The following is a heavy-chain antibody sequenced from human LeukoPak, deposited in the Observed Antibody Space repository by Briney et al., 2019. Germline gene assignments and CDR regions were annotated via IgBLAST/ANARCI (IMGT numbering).Heavy chain of an antibody. CDR2: INHSGST. J-gene: IGHJ5*02. V-gene: IGHV4-34*01. Sequence: PSETLSLTCAVYGGSFSGYYWSWIRQPPGKGLEWIGEINHSGSTNYNPSLRSRVTISVDTSKNQFSLKLSSVTAADTAVYYCARGGDWFDPWGQGTLVTVSS. CDR3: ARGGDWFDP. CDR1: GGSFSGYY.